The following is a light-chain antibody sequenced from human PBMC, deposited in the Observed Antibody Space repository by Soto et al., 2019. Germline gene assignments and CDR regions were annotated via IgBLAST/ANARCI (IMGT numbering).Light chain of an antibody. Sequence: DFVMTQSPLSLPVTPGEPASISCRSSQSLLHGNGYNYLDWYLQKPGQSPQLLIYLGSSRASGVPDRFSGSGSGTDFTLKISRVEAEDVGVYYCMQALQTPWTFGQGTKLEIK. CDR2: LGS. CDR1: QSLLHGNGYNY. V-gene: IGKV2-28*01. J-gene: IGKJ2*02. CDR3: MQALQTPWT.